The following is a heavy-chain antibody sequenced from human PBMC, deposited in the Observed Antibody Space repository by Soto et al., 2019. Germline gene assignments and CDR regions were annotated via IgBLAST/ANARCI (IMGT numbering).Heavy chain of an antibody. CDR1: GYTFINHG. D-gene: IGHD1-26*01. CDR2: IYPYNGNT. CDR3: ARDLSGADGGGY. Sequence: QVQLVQSGAEVRKPGASVKVSCKSSGYTFINHGIFWVRQAPGQGLEWMAWIYPYNGNTNYAQKFLGRVTLTTDTSTSTAYMDLRSLTSDDTAIYYCARDLSGADGGGYWGQGTLVTVSS. J-gene: IGHJ4*02. V-gene: IGHV1-18*01.